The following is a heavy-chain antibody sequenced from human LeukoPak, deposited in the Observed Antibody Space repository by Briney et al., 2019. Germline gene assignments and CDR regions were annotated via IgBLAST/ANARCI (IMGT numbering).Heavy chain of an antibody. J-gene: IGHJ6*03. CDR3: ARDDLEIVPVRVRGAVMEGEHYYYMDV. CDR2: ISGSSSSYI. Sequence: PGGSLRLSCAASGFAFSTYGMNWVRQAPGKGLEWVSSISGSSSSYIYYADSVKGRFTISRDDAKNSLYLQMNRLRAEDTALYYCARDDLEIVPVRVRGAVMEGEHYYYMDVWGKGTTVTVSS. CDR1: GFAFSTYG. V-gene: IGHV3-21*01. D-gene: IGHD2/OR15-2a*01.